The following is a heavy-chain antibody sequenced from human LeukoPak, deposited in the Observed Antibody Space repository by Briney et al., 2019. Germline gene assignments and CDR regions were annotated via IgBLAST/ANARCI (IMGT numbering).Heavy chain of an antibody. Sequence: SETLSLTCAVYGGSFSGYYWSWIRQSPGKGLEWMGEINHSGSTNYNPSLKSRVTISVDTSKNQFSLKLSSVTAADTAVYYCAMTTVVTPGIDYWGQGTLVTVSS. V-gene: IGHV4-34*01. CDR2: INHSGST. CDR3: AMTTVVTPGIDY. D-gene: IGHD4-23*01. CDR1: GGSFSGYY. J-gene: IGHJ4*02.